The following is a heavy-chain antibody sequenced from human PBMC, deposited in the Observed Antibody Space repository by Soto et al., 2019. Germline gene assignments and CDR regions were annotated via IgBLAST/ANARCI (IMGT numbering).Heavy chain of an antibody. D-gene: IGHD2-8*01. J-gene: IGHJ4*02. CDR1: GFTVSSYY. Sequence: PGGSLRLSCAASGFTVSSYYMSWVCQAPGKGLEWVSVIYSGGSTYYADSVKGRFTISRDNSKNTLYLQMNSLRAEVTAVYSCATASLLYDPATQRGQGTLVTVSP. CDR3: ATASLLYDPATQ. V-gene: IGHV3-66*01. CDR2: IYSGGST.